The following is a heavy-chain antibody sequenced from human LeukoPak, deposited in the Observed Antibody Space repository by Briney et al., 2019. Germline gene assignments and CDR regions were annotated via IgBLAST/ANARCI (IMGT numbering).Heavy chain of an antibody. Sequence: GASVKVSCKASGYTFTSYDINWVRQATGQGLELMGWMNPNSGNTGYAQKFQGRVTMTRNTSISTAYMELSSLRSEDTAVYYCARRRTYDFWSGYYRVFDYWGQGTLVTVSS. CDR2: MNPNSGNT. CDR1: GYTFTSYD. D-gene: IGHD3-3*01. J-gene: IGHJ4*02. CDR3: ARRRTYDFWSGYYRVFDY. V-gene: IGHV1-8*01.